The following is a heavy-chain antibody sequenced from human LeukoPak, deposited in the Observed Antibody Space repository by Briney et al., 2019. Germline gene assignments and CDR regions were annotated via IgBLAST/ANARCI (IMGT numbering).Heavy chain of an antibody. CDR1: GGSISSSSYY. CDR3: ARGWGDYYYYYMDV. V-gene: IGHV4-39*07. J-gene: IGHJ6*03. D-gene: IGHD7-27*01. Sequence: SETLSLTCTVSGGSISSSSYYWGWIRQPPGKGLEWIGSIYYSGSTYYNPSLKSRVTISVDTSKNQFSLKLSSVTAADTAVYYCARGWGDYYYYYMDVWGKGTTVTVSS. CDR2: IYYSGST.